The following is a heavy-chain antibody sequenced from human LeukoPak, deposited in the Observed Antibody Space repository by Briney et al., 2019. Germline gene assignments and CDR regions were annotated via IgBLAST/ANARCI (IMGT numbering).Heavy chain of an antibody. Sequence: ASVKVSCKASGYTFTSYYMHWVRQAPGQGLKWMGIINPSGGSTSYAQKFQGRVTMTRDTSTSTVYMELSSLRSEDTAVYYCARETRVTVVVAATRRPNAFDIWGQGTMVTVSS. CDR3: ARETRVTVVVAATRRPNAFDI. D-gene: IGHD2-15*01. CDR1: GYTFTSYY. CDR2: INPSGGST. J-gene: IGHJ3*02. V-gene: IGHV1-46*01.